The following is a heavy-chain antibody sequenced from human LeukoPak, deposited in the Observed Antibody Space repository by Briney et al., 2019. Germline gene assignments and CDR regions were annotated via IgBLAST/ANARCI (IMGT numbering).Heavy chain of an antibody. CDR2: IYYRGST. Sequence: SETLSLTCTVSGGSISSHYWSWIRQPPGSGLEWIGHIYYRGSTSYNPSLKSRVTVSVDTSKSQFSLNLSSVTAADTAVYYCATLRALYDTSGYDYYYMDVWGKGTTVTVSS. V-gene: IGHV4-59*11. D-gene: IGHD3-22*01. J-gene: IGHJ6*03. CDR1: GGSISSHY. CDR3: ATLRALYDTSGYDYYYMDV.